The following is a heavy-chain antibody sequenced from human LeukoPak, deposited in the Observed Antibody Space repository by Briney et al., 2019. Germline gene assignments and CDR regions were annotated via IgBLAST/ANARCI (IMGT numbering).Heavy chain of an antibody. CDR1: GLSFSSYA. J-gene: IGHJ4*02. V-gene: IGHV3-64*04. Sequence: PGGSLRVSCSASGLSFSSYAMHWVRQAPGKGLEYVSAIGTNGVSTYYADSVKGRFTISRDNSKNTLYLQMNSLRAEDTALYYCARDYGDYYFDYWGQGTLVTVSS. CDR2: IGTNGVST. CDR3: ARDYGDYYFDY. D-gene: IGHD4-17*01.